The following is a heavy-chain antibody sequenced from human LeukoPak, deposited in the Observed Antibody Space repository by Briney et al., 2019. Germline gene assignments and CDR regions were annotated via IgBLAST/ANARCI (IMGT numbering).Heavy chain of an antibody. CDR2: ISGSGGTT. D-gene: IGHD2-15*01. Sequence: GGSLRLSCAASGFTFSNYAMSWVRQAPGQGLEGVSAISGSGGTTYYADSVKGRFTISRDNSKNTLYLKMNRLRAADTAVYSCAKRYCSGGTCSYYYYYGMDVWGQGTTVTVSS. V-gene: IGHV3-23*01. CDR3: AKRYCSGGTCSYYYYYGMDV. J-gene: IGHJ6*02. CDR1: GFTFSNYA.